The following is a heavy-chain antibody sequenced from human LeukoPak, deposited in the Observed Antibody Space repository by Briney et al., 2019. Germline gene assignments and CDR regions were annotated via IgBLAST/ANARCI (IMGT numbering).Heavy chain of an antibody. Sequence: GGSLRLSCAASGFTVSSNYMSWVRQAPGKGLEWVSVIYSGGSTYYAGSVKGRFTISRDNSKNTLYLQMNSLRAEDTAVYYCARELPYYYGSLDPWGQGTLVTVSS. CDR2: IYSGGST. V-gene: IGHV3-53*01. CDR1: GFTVSSNY. CDR3: ARELPYYYGSLDP. J-gene: IGHJ5*02. D-gene: IGHD3-10*01.